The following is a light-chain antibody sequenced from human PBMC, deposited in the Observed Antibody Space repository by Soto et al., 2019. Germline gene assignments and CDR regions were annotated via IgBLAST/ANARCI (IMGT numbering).Light chain of an antibody. Sequence: EIVLTQSPGPLSLSPGERATLSCRASHSVGSSQLSWYQQRPGQAPRLRIYGAARKATGVPERFSGSGSGTDFTLTISRLEPEDSAVYYCQQYVGWTFGQGTKVEIK. V-gene: IGKV3-20*01. J-gene: IGKJ1*01. CDR1: HSVGSSQ. CDR2: GAA. CDR3: QQYVGWT.